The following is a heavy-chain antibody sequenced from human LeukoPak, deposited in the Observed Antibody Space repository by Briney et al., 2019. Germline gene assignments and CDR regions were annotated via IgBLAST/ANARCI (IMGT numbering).Heavy chain of an antibody. CDR3: VREGQTAWNDY. CDR2: IKQDASEE. V-gene: IGHV3-7*01. CDR1: GFTFTSYA. J-gene: IGHJ4*02. Sequence: GGSLRLSCAASGFTFTSYAMSWVRQAPGKGLEWVAIIKQDASEEYYVDSVKGRFTISRDNVKKSLNLQMNSMRAEDTAVYYCVREGQTAWNDYWGQGTLVTVSS. D-gene: IGHD5-18*01.